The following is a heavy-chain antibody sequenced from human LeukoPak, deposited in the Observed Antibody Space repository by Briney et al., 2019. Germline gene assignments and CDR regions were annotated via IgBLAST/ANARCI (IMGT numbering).Heavy chain of an antibody. V-gene: IGHV4-59*01. D-gene: IGHD3-22*01. Sequence: SETLSLTCTVSGDSISSYYWSWIRQPPGKGLECIGYIYYSGSTNYNPSLKSRVTISVDRSKNQFSLKLSSVTAADTAVYYCARYYYDSSGYWAADYWGQGTLVTVSS. J-gene: IGHJ4*02. CDR1: GDSISSYY. CDR3: ARYYYDSSGYWAADY. CDR2: IYYSGST.